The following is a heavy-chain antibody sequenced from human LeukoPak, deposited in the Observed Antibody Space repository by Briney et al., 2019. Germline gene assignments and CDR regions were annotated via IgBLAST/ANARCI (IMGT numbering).Heavy chain of an antibody. Sequence: PGGSLRLSCAASGFTFSSYAMSWVRQAPGKGLEWVSAISGSGGSTYYADSVKGRFTISRDNSKNTLYLQMNSLRAEDTAVYYCARVGQLWEKSDAFDIWGQGTMVTVSS. CDR3: ARVGQLWEKSDAFDI. CDR2: ISGSGGST. D-gene: IGHD5-18*01. J-gene: IGHJ3*02. V-gene: IGHV3-23*01. CDR1: GFTFSSYA.